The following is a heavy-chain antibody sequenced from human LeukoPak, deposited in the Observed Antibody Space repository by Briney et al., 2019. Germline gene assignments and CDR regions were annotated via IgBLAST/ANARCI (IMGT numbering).Heavy chain of an antibody. Sequence: SXTCTVSGGSISSGTYYWRWIRQPAGKGLEWIGRIYTSGNTNYNPSLKSRVTISVDTSKNQFSLKLSSVIAADTAVYYCARDRDCGGDCYTFDYWGQGTLVSVSS. CDR2: IYTSGNT. CDR1: GGSISSGTYY. CDR3: ARDRDCGGDCYTFDY. V-gene: IGHV4-61*02. J-gene: IGHJ4*02. D-gene: IGHD2-21*02.